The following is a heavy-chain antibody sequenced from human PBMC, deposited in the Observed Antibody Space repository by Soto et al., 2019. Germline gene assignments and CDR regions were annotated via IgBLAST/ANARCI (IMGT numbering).Heavy chain of an antibody. J-gene: IGHJ4*02. Sequence: QIQLVQSGAEVRKPGSSVKVSCTFSGGTFSDYTINWVRQAPGHGLEWLGRFFPILDKTNYEQKFEGRVTXXXXXXXXXXXXXXXXXXXXXXXXXXXXXXXXXXXXXXXXDYXFDHWGQGALVTVSS. V-gene: IGHV1-69*02. CDR3: XXXXXXXXXXXXXDYXFDH. CDR1: GGTFSDYT. CDR2: FFPILDKT.